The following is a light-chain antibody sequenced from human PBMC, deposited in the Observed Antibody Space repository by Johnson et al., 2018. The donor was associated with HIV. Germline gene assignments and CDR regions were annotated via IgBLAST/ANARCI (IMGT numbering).Light chain of an antibody. Sequence: QSVLTQPPSVSAAPGQRVNISCSGNSSNIENYFVSWYQQLPGAAPRLLIYEDNKRPSGIPDRFSGSKSGASATLGITGLPTGDEADYYCGTWDSYLTASYVFGTGTKVTVL. J-gene: IGLJ1*01. CDR2: EDN. CDR1: SSNIENYF. CDR3: GTWDSYLTASYV. V-gene: IGLV1-51*02.